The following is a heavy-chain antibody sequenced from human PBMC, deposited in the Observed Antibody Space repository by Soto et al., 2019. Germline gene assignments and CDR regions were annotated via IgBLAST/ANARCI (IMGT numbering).Heavy chain of an antibody. CDR3: AKDLTRQLAYWLDP. CDR1: GFSFTGYY. CDR2: INAHSGGT. Sequence: ASVKVSCKASGFSFTGYYIHWLRQAPGQGLEWMGWINAHSGGTEYAQKFQGGVTLTRDTSIATAYLTLTSLTSDDTALYYCAKDLTRQLAYWLDPWGQGTQVTVSS. V-gene: IGHV1-2*02. J-gene: IGHJ5*02. D-gene: IGHD6-6*01.